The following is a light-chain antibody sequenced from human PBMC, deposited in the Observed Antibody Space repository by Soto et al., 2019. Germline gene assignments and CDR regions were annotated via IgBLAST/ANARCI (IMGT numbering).Light chain of an antibody. J-gene: IGKJ3*01. V-gene: IGKV3-11*01. CDR1: QSVSSSY. CDR3: QQRSNWPFT. CDR2: AAT. Sequence: EIVLTQSPGTLSLSPGERATLSCRASQSVSSSYLAWYQQKPGQAPRLLISAATNRATGIPARFSGSGSRTDFTLTISSLEPEDFAVYYCQQRSNWPFTFGPATKVDIK.